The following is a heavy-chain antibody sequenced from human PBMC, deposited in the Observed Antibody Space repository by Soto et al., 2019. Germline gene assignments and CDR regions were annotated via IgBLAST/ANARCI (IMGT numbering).Heavy chain of an antibody. D-gene: IGHD3-10*01. J-gene: IGHJ6*02. V-gene: IGHV3-23*01. Sequence: EGQLLESGGGLVQPGGSLRVSCAASGFTFSNFAMNWVRQAPGKGLEWVSGISASGASTTYADSVKGRFTISRDNSKNTLYLQMNSLRAEDTGVYYCAKGSSASRVSYYYAMDVWGQGTTVTVSS. CDR1: GFTFSNFA. CDR2: ISASGAST. CDR3: AKGSSASRVSYYYAMDV.